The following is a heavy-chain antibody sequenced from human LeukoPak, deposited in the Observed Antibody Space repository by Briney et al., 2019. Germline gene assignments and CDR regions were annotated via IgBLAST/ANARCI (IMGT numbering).Heavy chain of an antibody. V-gene: IGHV3-48*02. Sequence: PGGSLRLSCAASGFTFSSYSMNWVRQAPGKGLEWVSYISSSSSTIYYADSVKGRFTISRDNAKNSLYLQMNSLRDEDTALYYCARAHGSGSYYPYYYYYMDVWGKGTTVTVSS. CDR2: ISSSSSTI. D-gene: IGHD3-10*01. CDR3: ARAHGSGSYYPYYYYYMDV. CDR1: GFTFSSYS. J-gene: IGHJ6*03.